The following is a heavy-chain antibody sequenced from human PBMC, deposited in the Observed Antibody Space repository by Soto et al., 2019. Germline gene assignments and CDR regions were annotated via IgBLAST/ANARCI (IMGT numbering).Heavy chain of an antibody. V-gene: IGHV1-18*01. D-gene: IGHD2-2*01. CDR1: GYTFSNYG. J-gene: IGHJ5*02. CDR2: ISLYSDGT. CDR3: ARVVPGAEDWFGP. Sequence: EASGKVACNTAGYTFSNYGITWVRHAPGQPLEWLGWISLYSDGTNYAQKFQGRVSMTTDTYTTTAYMELRSLRSDDTAVYYCARVVPGAEDWFGPWGQGTMVPVSS.